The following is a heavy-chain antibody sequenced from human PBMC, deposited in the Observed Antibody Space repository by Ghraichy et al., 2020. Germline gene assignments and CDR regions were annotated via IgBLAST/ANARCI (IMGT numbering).Heavy chain of an antibody. Sequence: SEILSLTCSVSGDYISSNWLSWIRQSPGKGLEWIGDINYSGNTNYNPSHKSRVTISADTSENQLSLKLSSVTAADTAVYYCAKVSYAPFDALDIWGLGTMVTVSS. CDR1: GDYISSNW. CDR3: AKVSYAPFDALDI. CDR2: INYSGNT. V-gene: IGHV4-59*01. D-gene: IGHD3-16*01. J-gene: IGHJ3*02.